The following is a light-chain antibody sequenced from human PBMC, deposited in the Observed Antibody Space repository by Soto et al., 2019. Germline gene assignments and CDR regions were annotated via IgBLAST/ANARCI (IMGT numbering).Light chain of an antibody. J-gene: IGKJ3*01. CDR2: AAS. Sequence: DIQMTQSPSSLSASVEDRVIMTCRASQSISNHLNWYQQKPGKAPKLLIFAASSLQSGVPSRFSGSGSGTEFSLSITGLQPDDFATYYCQYYRGLSSFGPGTKVDIK. V-gene: IGKV1-39*01. CDR1: QSISNH. CDR3: QYYRGLSS.